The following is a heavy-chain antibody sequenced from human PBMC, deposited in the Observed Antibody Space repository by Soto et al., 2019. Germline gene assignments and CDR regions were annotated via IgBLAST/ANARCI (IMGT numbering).Heavy chain of an antibody. V-gene: IGHV4-39*07. CDR1: GGSISSSSYY. D-gene: IGHD4-17*01. Sequence: SETLSLTCTVSGGSISSSSYYWGWIRQPPGKGLEWIGYIYHSGSTYYNPSLKSRVTISVDRSKNQFSLKLSSVTAADTAVYYCAVDYGDYVGAFDIWGQGTMVTVSS. CDR2: IYHSGST. J-gene: IGHJ3*02. CDR3: AVDYGDYVGAFDI.